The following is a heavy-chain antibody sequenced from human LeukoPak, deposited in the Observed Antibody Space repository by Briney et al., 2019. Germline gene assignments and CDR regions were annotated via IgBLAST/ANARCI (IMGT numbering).Heavy chain of an antibody. CDR2: ISGSGGST. J-gene: IGHJ2*01. V-gene: IGHV3-23*01. CDR1: GFTFGNYA. Sequence: GGSLRLSCAASGFTFGNYAMSWVRQAPGKGLEWVSAISGSGGSTYYADSVKGRFTISRDNSKNTLYLQMNSLRAEDTAVYYCAKAVGATRWYFDLWGRGTLVTVSS. D-gene: IGHD1-26*01. CDR3: AKAVGATRWYFDL.